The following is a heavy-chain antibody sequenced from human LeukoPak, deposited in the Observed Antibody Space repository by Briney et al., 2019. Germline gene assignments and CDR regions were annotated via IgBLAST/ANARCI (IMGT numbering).Heavy chain of an antibody. J-gene: IGHJ4*02. CDR2: INHSGST. D-gene: IGHD5-18*01. CDR1: GYSISSGYY. CDR3: ARGGTWIQLSGELLDY. Sequence: SETLSLTCTVSGYSISSGYYWGWIRQPPGKGLEWIGEINHSGSTNYNPSLKSRVTILVDTSKNQFSLKLSSVTAADTAVYYCARGGTWIQLSGELLDYWGQGTLVTVSS. V-gene: IGHV4-38-2*02.